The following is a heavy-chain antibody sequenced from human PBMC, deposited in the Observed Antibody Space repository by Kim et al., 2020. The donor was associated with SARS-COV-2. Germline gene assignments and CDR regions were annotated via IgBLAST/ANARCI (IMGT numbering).Heavy chain of an antibody. CDR3: AVLSAGWDEFDY. D-gene: IGHD6-19*01. Sequence: ASVKVSCKASGYTFTGYYMHWVRQAPGQGLEWMGWINPNSGGTNYAQKFQGRVTMTRDTSISTAYMELSRLRSDDTAVYYCAVLSAGWDEFDYWGQGTLVTVSS. CDR1: GYTFTGYY. J-gene: IGHJ4*02. V-gene: IGHV1-2*02. CDR2: INPNSGGT.